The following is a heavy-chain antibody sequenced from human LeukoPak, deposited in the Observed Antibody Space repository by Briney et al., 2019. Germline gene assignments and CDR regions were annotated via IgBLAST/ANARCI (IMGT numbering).Heavy chain of an antibody. V-gene: IGHV3-23*01. J-gene: IGHJ4*02. CDR2: ISGSGGST. CDR1: GFTFSSYA. CDR3: AKDGGYSSSWYEDY. D-gene: IGHD6-13*01. Sequence: GGSLRLSCAASGFTFSSYAMSWVRQAPGKGLEWVSAISGSGGSTYYADSVKGRFTISRDNSKNTLYLQMNSLRAEDTAVYYCAKDGGYSSSWYEDYWGQGTLVTVSS.